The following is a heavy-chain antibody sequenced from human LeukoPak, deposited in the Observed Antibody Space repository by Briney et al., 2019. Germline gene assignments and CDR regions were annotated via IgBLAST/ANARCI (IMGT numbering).Heavy chain of an antibody. CDR1: GYSFTSYW. J-gene: IGHJ4*02. D-gene: IGHD2-2*01. V-gene: IGHV5-51*03. CDR2: IYPCDSDT. Sequence: GESLNISCKGSGYSFTSYWIGWVRQMPGKGLEWMGIIYPCDSDTRYSPSFQGQVTIPADKSIRTAYLQWSDLQASDTAIYNCAAEGLALLCYVDYWGRGTLVTVSS. CDR3: AAEGLALLCYVDY.